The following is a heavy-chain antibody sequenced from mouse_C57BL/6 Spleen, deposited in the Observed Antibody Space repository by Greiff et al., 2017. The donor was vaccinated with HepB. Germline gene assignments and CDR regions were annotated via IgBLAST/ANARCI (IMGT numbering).Heavy chain of an antibody. Sequence: QVQLQQPGAELVKPGASVKMSCKASGYTFTSYWITWVKQRPGQGLEWIGDIYPGSGSTNYNEKFKSKATLTVDTSSSTAYMQLSSLTSEDSAVYYCARHDGYYSPWFAYWGQGTLVTVSA. J-gene: IGHJ3*01. CDR3: ARHDGYYSPWFAY. D-gene: IGHD2-3*01. V-gene: IGHV1-55*01. CDR1: GYTFTSYW. CDR2: IYPGSGST.